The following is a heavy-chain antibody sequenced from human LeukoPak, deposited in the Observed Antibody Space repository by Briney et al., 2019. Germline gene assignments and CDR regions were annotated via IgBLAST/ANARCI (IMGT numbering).Heavy chain of an antibody. Sequence: SETLSLTSTVSVGSISSSYWSWMRQPPGKELEGIGYIYYSGSTNYNPSLKSRVTISVDTSKNQFSLTMSSVTTADTAMYYCATAAGLDYDTLTGYRHGAGYFQHWGQGTLVTVSS. CDR1: VGSISSSY. V-gene: IGHV4-59*01. D-gene: IGHD3-9*01. CDR3: ATAAGLDYDTLTGYRHGAGYFQH. J-gene: IGHJ1*01. CDR2: IYYSGST.